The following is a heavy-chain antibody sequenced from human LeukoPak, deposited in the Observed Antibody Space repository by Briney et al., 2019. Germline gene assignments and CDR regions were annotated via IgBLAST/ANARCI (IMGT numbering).Heavy chain of an antibody. D-gene: IGHD3-9*01. CDR3: VTDRYDILTGYYQTGPFDY. CDR1: GYTFTDYY. Sequence: ATVKISCKVSGYTFTDYYMHWVQQAPGKGLEWMGLVDPEDGETIYAEKFQGRVTITADTSTDTAYMELSSLRSEDTAVYYCVTDRYDILTGYYQTGPFDYWGQGTLVTVSS. CDR2: VDPEDGET. V-gene: IGHV1-69-2*01. J-gene: IGHJ4*02.